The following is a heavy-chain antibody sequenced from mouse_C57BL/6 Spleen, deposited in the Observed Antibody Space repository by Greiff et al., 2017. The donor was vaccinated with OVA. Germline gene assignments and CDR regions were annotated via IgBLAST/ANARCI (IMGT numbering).Heavy chain of an antibody. CDR2: IDPSDSYT. CDR1: GYTFTSYW. J-gene: IGHJ2*01. V-gene: IGHV1-69*01. Sequence: QVQLQQPGAELVMPGASVKLSCKASGYTFTSYWMHWVKQRPGQGLEWIGEIDPSDSYTNYNQKFKGKSTLTVDKSSSTAYMQLSSLTSEDSAVYYCARGYGNYEDYWGQGTTLTVSS. D-gene: IGHD2-10*02. CDR3: ARGYGNYEDY.